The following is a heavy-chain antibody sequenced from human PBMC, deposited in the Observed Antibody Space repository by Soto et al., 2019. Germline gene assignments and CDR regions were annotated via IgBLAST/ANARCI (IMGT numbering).Heavy chain of an antibody. V-gene: IGHV5-51*01. CDR2: IYPDNSDT. D-gene: IGHD6-6*01. Sequence: GESLKISCKGSGYSFAGYWIAWVRQMPGKGLEWMGIIYPDNSDTRYSRSFQGQVTISADKSIRTAYLQWSSLKASDTAVYYCARQVAIAATLPLSWFDPCYQGTRVSVSS. J-gene: IGHJ5*02. CDR3: ARQVAIAATLPLSWFDP. CDR1: GYSFAGYW.